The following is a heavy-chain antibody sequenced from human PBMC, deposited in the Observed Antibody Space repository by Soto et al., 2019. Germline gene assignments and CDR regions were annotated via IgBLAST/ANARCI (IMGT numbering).Heavy chain of an antibody. Sequence: QVQLQQWGAGLLKPSETLSLTCAVYGGSFSGYYWSWVRQPPGKGLEWIGEINHSGSTNYNPSLKSRVTITVDTSKNQFSLKLSSVTAADTAVYYCARVASTTTYYYWGQGTLVTVSS. J-gene: IGHJ4*02. CDR3: ARVASTTTYYY. V-gene: IGHV4-34*01. D-gene: IGHD1-1*01. CDR2: INHSGST. CDR1: GGSFSGYY.